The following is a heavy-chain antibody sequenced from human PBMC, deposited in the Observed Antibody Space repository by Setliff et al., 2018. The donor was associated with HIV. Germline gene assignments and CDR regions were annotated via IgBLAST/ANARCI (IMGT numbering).Heavy chain of an antibody. J-gene: IGHJ6*03. CDR2: IIPSFGTP. V-gene: IGHV1-69*13. CDR1: GDTFSSYG. CDR3: ADNPEMATINYYSYYLDV. D-gene: IGHD5-12*01. Sequence: GASVKVSCKASGDTFSSYGISWVRRAPGQGPEWMGAIIPSFGTPRYAQKFQGRVTMTADESTSTVDMELSSLRSEDTAVYYCADNPEMATINYYSYYLDVWGKGTTVPVSS.